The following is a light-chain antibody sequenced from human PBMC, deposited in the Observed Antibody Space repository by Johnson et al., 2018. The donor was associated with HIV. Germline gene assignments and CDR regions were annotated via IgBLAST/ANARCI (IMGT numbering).Light chain of an antibody. Sequence: QSVLTQPPSVSAAPGQKVTISCSGSSSDVGNYAVSWYQQLPGTAPKLLIYDNNKRPPGIPDRFSGSKSCTSATLVITGLQTGDEADYYCGTWDSSLSAGRVFGTGTKVTVL. V-gene: IGLV1-51*01. CDR1: SSDVGNYA. CDR3: GTWDSSLSAGRV. CDR2: DNN. J-gene: IGLJ1*01.